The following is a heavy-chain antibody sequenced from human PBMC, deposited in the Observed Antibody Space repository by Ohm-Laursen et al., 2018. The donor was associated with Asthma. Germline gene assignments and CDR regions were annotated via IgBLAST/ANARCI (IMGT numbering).Heavy chain of an antibody. CDR2: ISGSGGST. Sequence: SLRLSCAASGFTFSNYAMSWVRQAPGKGLEWVSAISGSGGSTYYADSVKGRFTISRDNSKNTLYLQINSLRSDDTAVYYCAREPSSGWPDYWGQGTLVTVSS. V-gene: IGHV3-23*01. CDR1: GFTFSNYA. J-gene: IGHJ4*02. CDR3: AREPSSGWPDY. D-gene: IGHD6-19*01.